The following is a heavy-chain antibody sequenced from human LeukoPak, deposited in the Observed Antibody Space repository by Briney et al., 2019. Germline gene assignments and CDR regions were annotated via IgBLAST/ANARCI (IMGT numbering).Heavy chain of an antibody. CDR1: GGSISSYY. V-gene: IGHV4-59*01. CDR2: IYYSGST. J-gene: IGHJ5*02. Sequence: SETLSLTCTVSGGSISSYYWSWIRQPPGKGLEWIGYIYYSGSTNYSPSLKSRVTISVDTSKNQFSLKLSSVTAADTAVYYCARAPLLWFGDLETGINWFDPWGQGTLVTVSS. CDR3: ARAPLLWFGDLETGINWFDP. D-gene: IGHD3-10*01.